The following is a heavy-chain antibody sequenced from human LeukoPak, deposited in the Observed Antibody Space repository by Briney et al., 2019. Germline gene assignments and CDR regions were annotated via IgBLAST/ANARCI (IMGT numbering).Heavy chain of an antibody. CDR2: ISSSGSTI. J-gene: IGHJ4*02. V-gene: IGHV3-48*03. CDR1: GFTFSSYE. Sequence: GGSLRLSCAASGFTFSSYEMNWVRQAPGKGLEWVSYISSSGSTIYYADSVKGRLTISRDNAKNSLYLQMNSLTAEDTAVYYCARSWLHGPFDYWGQGTLVTVSS. D-gene: IGHD5-24*01. CDR3: ARSWLHGPFDY.